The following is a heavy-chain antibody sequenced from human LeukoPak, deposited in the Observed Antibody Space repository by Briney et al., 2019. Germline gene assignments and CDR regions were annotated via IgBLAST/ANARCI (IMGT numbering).Heavy chain of an antibody. CDR3: ARDDPYSSSWYGNSYYYMDV. J-gene: IGHJ6*03. CDR2: IYYSGST. V-gene: IGHV4-59*01. Sequence: PSETLSLTCTVSGGSISSYYWSWIRQPPGKGLDWIGYIYYSGSTNYNPSLKSRVTISVDTSKNQFSLKLSSVTAADTAVYYCARDDPYSSSWYGNSYYYMDVWGKGTTVTVSS. CDR1: GGSISSYY. D-gene: IGHD6-13*01.